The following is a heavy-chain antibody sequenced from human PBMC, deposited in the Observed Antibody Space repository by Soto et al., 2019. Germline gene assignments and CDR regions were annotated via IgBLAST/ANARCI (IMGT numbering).Heavy chain of an antibody. CDR3: ARLSDYDILTGYLEYYFDY. CDR1: GYSLTSLW. CDR2: IYPGDSDT. D-gene: IGHD3-9*01. V-gene: IGHV5-51*01. Sequence: GESLKISCKGSGYSLTSLWIGWVRQMPGKGLEWMGIIYPGDSDTRYSPSFQGQVTISADKSISTAYLQWSSLKASDTAMYYCARLSDYDILTGYLEYYFDYWGQGTLVTVSS. J-gene: IGHJ4*02.